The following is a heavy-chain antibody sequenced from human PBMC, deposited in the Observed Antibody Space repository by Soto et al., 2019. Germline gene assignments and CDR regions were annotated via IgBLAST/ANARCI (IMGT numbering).Heavy chain of an antibody. V-gene: IGHV3-74*01. CDR2: INSDGSST. D-gene: IGHD3-10*01. CDR3: AKAQLLWFGELFKPHEY. J-gene: IGHJ4*02. CDR1: GFTFSNYW. Sequence: PGGSLRLSCAASGFTFSNYWMHWVRQAPGKGLVWVSHINSDGSSTTYADSVKGRFTISRDNSKNTLYLQMNSLRAEDTAVYYCAKAQLLWFGELFKPHEYWGQGTPVTVSS.